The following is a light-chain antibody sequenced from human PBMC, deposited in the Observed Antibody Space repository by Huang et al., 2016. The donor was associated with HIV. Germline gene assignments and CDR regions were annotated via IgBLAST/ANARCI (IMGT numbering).Light chain of an antibody. Sequence: IVLTQSPGTLSLSPGERATLSCRARQSVRSTYLAWYQQKPGQAPRLLIYGASSRATAIPDRFSGSGSGTDFSLTISRLEPEDFAVYYCQQYGSSLPLTFGGGTKVEIK. CDR3: QQYGSSLPLT. CDR1: QSVRSTY. CDR2: GAS. J-gene: IGKJ4*01. V-gene: IGKV3-20*01.